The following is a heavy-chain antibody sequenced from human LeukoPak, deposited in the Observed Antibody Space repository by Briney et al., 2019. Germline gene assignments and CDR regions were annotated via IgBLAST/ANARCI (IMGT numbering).Heavy chain of an antibody. CDR1: GGSFSGYY. V-gene: IGHV4-34*01. CDR2: INHSGST. Sequence: SETLSLTCAVYGGSFSGYYWSWIRQPPGKGLEWIGEINHSGSTNYNPSLKSRVTISVDTSKNQFSLKLSSVTAADTAVYCCAGTRLLFDSSGWYTPTYYFDYWGQGTLVTVSS. CDR3: AGTRLLFDSSGWYTPTYYFDY. J-gene: IGHJ4*02. D-gene: IGHD6-19*01.